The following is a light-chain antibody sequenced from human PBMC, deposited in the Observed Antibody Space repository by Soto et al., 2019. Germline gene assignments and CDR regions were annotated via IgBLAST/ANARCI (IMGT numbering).Light chain of an antibody. V-gene: IGLV1-36*01. CDR1: SSNIGNNP. CDR3: ASWDDNLNVPV. J-gene: IGLJ2*01. CDR2: YDD. Sequence: QSVLTQPPSVSEAPRKRVTISCAGSSSNIGNNPVNWEQQFPVKAPKLLIYYDDMLYSGVSDRFSGSKSGTSASLAISGLQYEYEADYYCASWDDNLNVPVVGRGTKLTVL.